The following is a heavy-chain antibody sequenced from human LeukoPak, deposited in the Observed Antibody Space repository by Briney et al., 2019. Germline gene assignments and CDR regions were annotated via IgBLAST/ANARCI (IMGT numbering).Heavy chain of an antibody. CDR1: GGSFSGYY. J-gene: IGHJ3*02. V-gene: IGHV4-34*01. CDR3: ARVRLGVGDAFDI. CDR2: INHSGST. Sequence: SETLSLTCAVYGGSFSGYYWSWIRQPPGKGLEWIGEINHSGSTNYNPSLKSRVTISVDTSKNQFSLKLTYVTPADTAVYYCARVRLGVGDAFDIWGQGTMVTVST. D-gene: IGHD3-10*01.